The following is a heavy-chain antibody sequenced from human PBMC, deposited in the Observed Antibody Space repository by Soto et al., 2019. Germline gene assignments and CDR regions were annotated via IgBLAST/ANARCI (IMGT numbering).Heavy chain of an antibody. J-gene: IGHJ3*02. Sequence: GRSLRLSCAASGFTVSSNYMSWVRQAPGKGLEWVSVIYSGGSTYYADSVKGRFTISRDNSKNTLYLQMNSLRAEDTAVYYCARERYCSSTSCYAFDIWGQGTMVTVSS. CDR3: ARERYCSSTSCYAFDI. D-gene: IGHD2-2*01. CDR2: IYSGGST. CDR1: GFTVSSNY. V-gene: IGHV3-53*01.